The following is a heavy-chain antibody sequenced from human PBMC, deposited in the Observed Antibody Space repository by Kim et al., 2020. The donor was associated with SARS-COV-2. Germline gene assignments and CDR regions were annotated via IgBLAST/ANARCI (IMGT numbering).Heavy chain of an antibody. V-gene: IGHV4-39*01. CDR2: IYYSGST. Sequence: SETLSLTCTVSGGSISSSSYYWGWIRQPPGKGLEWIGSIYYSGSTYYNPSLKSRVTISVDTSKNQFSLKLSSVTAADTAVYYCARQMGYSSSYFRLDPWGQGTLVTVSS. CDR1: GGSISSSSYY. J-gene: IGHJ5*02. CDR3: ARQMGYSSSYFRLDP. D-gene: IGHD6-6*01.